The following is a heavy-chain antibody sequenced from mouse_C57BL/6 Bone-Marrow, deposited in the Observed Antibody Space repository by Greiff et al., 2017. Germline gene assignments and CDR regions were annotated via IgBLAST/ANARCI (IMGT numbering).Heavy chain of an antibody. V-gene: IGHV5-15*01. CDR1: GFTFSDYG. D-gene: IGHD2-3*01. J-gene: IGHJ1*03. CDR3: ARPCYDGYPYWYFDV. Sequence: EVQVVESGGGLVQPGGSLKLSCAASGFTFSDYGMAWVRQAPRKGPEWVAFISNLAYSIYYADTVTGRFTSSRENAKNTLYLEMSSLRSEDTAMYYCARPCYDGYPYWYFDVWGTGTTVTVSS. CDR2: ISNLAYSI.